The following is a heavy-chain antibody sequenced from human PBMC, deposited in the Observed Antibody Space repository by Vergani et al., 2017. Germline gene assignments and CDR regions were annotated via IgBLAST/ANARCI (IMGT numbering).Heavy chain of an antibody. D-gene: IGHD6-6*01. CDR3: AGIAARPFDY. CDR2: TRNKANRYTT. CDR1: GFTFSDHY. V-gene: IGHV3-72*01. Sequence: EVQLVESGGGLVQPGGSLRLPCAASGFTFSDHYMDWGRRAPGKGLEWVGRTRNKANRYTTEYAASVRGRFNITIDDSTNSLYLQMNSLKTEDTSVYYWAGIAARPFDYWGQGTLVTVSS. J-gene: IGHJ4*02.